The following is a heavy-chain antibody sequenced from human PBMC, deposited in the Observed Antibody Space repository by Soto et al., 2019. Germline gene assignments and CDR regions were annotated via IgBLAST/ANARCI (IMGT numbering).Heavy chain of an antibody. J-gene: IGHJ6*02. CDR2: ISFDGSNQ. CDR1: GFTFSSYG. D-gene: IGHD2-15*01. CDR3: ATGPSPDRWSTTRDYGMAV. Sequence: PGGSLRLSCAASGFTFSSYGMPWVRQALGTXLXWVAVISFDGSNQYYADSVKGRFTLPRANYKNTLHLQMNSLTREDTDVYSCATGPSPDRWSTTRDYGMAVWGQGTTVTVSS. V-gene: IGHV3-30*03.